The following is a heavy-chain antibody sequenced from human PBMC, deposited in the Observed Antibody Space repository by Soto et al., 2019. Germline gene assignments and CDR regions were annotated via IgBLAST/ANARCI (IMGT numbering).Heavy chain of an antibody. CDR2: FDPEDGET. CDR1: GYTLTELS. J-gene: IGHJ5*02. Sequence: QVQLVQSGAEVKKPGASVKVSCKVSGYTLTELSMHWVRQAPGKGLEWMGGFDPEDGETIYAQKFQGRVTMTEDTTTDTAYMERSSLRSEDRAVYYCATGLRLLWFGEFRFDPWGQGTLVTVSS. CDR3: ATGLRLLWFGEFRFDP. V-gene: IGHV1-24*01. D-gene: IGHD3-10*01.